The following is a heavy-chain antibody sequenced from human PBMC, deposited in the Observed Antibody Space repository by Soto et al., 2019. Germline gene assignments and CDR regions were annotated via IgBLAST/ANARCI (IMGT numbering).Heavy chain of an antibody. D-gene: IGHD1-26*01. CDR3: ASHSGSSPEGRYYYGMDV. J-gene: IGHJ6*02. V-gene: IGHV1-69*12. CDR2: FIPIFGTA. CDR1: GGTFSSYA. Sequence: QVQLVQSGAAVKKPGSSVKVSCKASGGTFSSYAISWVRQAPGQGLEWMGGFIPIFGTADYAQKFQGRVTITADESTSTAYMELSSLRSEDTAVYYCASHSGSSPEGRYYYGMDVWGQGTTVTVSS.